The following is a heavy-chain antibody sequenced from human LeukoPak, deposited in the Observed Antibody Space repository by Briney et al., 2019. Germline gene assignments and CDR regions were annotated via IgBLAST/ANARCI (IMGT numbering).Heavy chain of an antibody. CDR2: ISGSGGST. V-gene: IGHV3-23*01. CDR1: GFTFSSYA. CDR3: AKYCSSTSRYYFDY. J-gene: IGHJ4*02. Sequence: GRSLRLSCAASGFTFSSYAMSWVRQAPGKGLEWVSAISGSGGSTYYADSVKGRFTISRDNSKNTLYLQMNSLRAEDTAVYYCAKYCSSTSRYYFDYWGQGTLVTVSS. D-gene: IGHD2-2*01.